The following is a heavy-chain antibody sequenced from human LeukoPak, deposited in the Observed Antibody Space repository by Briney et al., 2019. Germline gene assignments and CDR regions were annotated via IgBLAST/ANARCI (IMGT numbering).Heavy chain of an antibody. D-gene: IGHD4-23*01. J-gene: IGHJ6*02. V-gene: IGHV3-49*04. Sequence: GGSLRLSCTASGFTFGDYAMSWVRQAPGKGLEWVGFIRSKAYGGTTEYAASVKGRFTISRDDSKSIAYLQMNSLKTEDTAVYYCTRDDSYGGFQPGYYYGMDVWGQGTTVTVSS. CDR1: GFTFGDYA. CDR3: TRDDSYGGFQPGYYYGMDV. CDR2: IRSKAYGGTT.